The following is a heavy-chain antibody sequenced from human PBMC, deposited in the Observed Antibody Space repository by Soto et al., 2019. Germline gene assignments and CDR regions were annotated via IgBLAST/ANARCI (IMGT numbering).Heavy chain of an antibody. D-gene: IGHD6-19*01. J-gene: IGHJ4*02. Sequence: SVKVSRKASGGTFSSYAISWVRQAPGQGLEWMGGIIPIFGTANYAQKFQGRVTITADESTSTAYMELSSLRSEDTAVYYCASLYSSGFDYWGQGTLVTVSS. V-gene: IGHV1-69*13. CDR2: IIPIFGTA. CDR1: GGTFSSYA. CDR3: ASLYSSGFDY.